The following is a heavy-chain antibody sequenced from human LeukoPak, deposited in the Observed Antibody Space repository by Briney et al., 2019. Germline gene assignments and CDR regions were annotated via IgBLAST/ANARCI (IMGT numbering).Heavy chain of an antibody. V-gene: IGHV4-59*01. CDR3: ARGDNYYYGMDV. Sequence: PSETLSLTCTVSGGSISSYYWSWIRQPPGKGLEWIGYIYYSGSTYYNPSLKSRVTISVDTAKNQFSLEPGSVTAADTAVYFCARGDNYYYGMDVWGQGTTVTVSS. CDR2: IYYSGST. CDR1: GGSISSYY. J-gene: IGHJ6*02.